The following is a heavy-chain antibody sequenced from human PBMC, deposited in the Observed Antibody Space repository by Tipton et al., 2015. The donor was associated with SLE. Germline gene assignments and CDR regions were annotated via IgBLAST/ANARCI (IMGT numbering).Heavy chain of an antibody. D-gene: IGHD1-1*01. Sequence: TLSLTCTVSGGSISSSSYYWGWIRQSPGKGLEWIGDINHSGSTNYNPSLKSRVTISVDTSKNQFSLRLSSVTAADTAVYYCARVPGLERSYYYNYYMDVWGKGTTVTVS. J-gene: IGHJ6*03. CDR2: INHSGST. V-gene: IGHV4-39*07. CDR1: GGSISSSSYY. CDR3: ARVPGLERSYYYNYYMDV.